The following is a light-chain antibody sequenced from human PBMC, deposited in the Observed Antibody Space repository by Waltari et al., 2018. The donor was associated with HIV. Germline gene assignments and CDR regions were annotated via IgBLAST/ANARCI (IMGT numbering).Light chain of an antibody. CDR1: QSLLHSNGYNY. Sequence: DIAMTQSPLSLPVTPGEPASISCRSSQSLLHSNGYNYLDWYLQKPGQSPQLLIYLGSNRASGVSDRFSGSGSGTDFTLKISRVESDDVGLYYCMQALQTPLTFGQGTKLEIK. V-gene: IGKV2-28*01. CDR2: LGS. CDR3: MQALQTPLT. J-gene: IGKJ2*01.